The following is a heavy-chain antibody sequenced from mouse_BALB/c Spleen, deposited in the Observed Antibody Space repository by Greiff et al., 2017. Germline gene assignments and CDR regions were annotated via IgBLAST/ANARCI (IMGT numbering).Heavy chain of an antibody. Sequence: EVKLQESGPELVKPGASVKISCKASGYSFTGYFMNWVMQSHGKSLEWIGRINPYNGDTFYNQKFKGKATLTVDKSSSTAHMELRSLASEDSAVYYCARNYGSSWEFAYWGQGTLVTVSA. V-gene: IGHV1-20*02. J-gene: IGHJ3*01. CDR2: INPYNGDT. CDR1: GYSFTGYF. D-gene: IGHD1-1*01. CDR3: ARNYGSSWEFAY.